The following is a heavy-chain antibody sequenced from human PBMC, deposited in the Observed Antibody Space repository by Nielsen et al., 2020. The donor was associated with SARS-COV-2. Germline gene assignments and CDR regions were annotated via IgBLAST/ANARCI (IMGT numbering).Heavy chain of an antibody. V-gene: IGHV3-21*01. J-gene: IGHJ4*02. CDR3: ANSRAYYDSSGYLFDY. D-gene: IGHD3-22*01. CDR1: GLILRSYT. CDR2: IYSSGTYT. Sequence: GGSLRLSCAASGLILRSYTMHWVRQAPGKGLEWVSSIYSSGTYTNYADSVKGRFTISRDNAKNSLYLQMTSLRAEDTAVYFCANSRAYYDSSGYLFDYGGQGSLVTVSS.